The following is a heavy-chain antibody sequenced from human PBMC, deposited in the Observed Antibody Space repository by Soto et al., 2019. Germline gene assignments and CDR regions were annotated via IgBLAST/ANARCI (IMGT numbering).Heavy chain of an antibody. D-gene: IGHD3-9*01. J-gene: IGHJ2*01. Sequence: QVQLQESGPGLVKPSQTLSLTCTVSGGSISSGDYYWSWIRQPPGKGLEWIGYIYYSGSTYYNPTLKSRVXXSXDXXKNQFSLKLSSVTAADTAVYYCARADYHNYWYFDLWGRGTLVTVSS. CDR3: ARADYHNYWYFDL. V-gene: IGHV4-30-4*01. CDR1: GGSISSGDYY. CDR2: IYYSGST.